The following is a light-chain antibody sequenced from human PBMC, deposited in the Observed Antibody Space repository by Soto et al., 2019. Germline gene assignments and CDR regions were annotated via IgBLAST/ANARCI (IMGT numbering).Light chain of an antibody. CDR2: FAC. J-gene: IGKJ1*01. V-gene: IGKV1-5*01. CDR3: QHYKSYPWT. Sequence: DIQMTQSPSTLSASVGDRVTITCRASQSIERWVAWYXXXXGXGXXXLIYFACXLESGVPSRFSGSGSGTEFTLSISLQPDDFATYYCQHYKSYPWTFGQGTKV. CDR1: QSIERW.